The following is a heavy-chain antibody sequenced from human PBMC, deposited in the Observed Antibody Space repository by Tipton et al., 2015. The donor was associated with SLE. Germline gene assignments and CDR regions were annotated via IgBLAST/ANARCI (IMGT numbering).Heavy chain of an antibody. CDR1: RFTFSTFW. CDR2: ISWNGYDI. Sequence: SLRLSCTASRFTFSTFWMSWVRQAPGKGLEWVSSISWNGYDIAYADSVRGRFNISRDNAKNFLYLHMNSLRPEDTALYYCAKDSSGYYDNSFDYWGRGTLVTVSS. D-gene: IGHD3-22*01. CDR3: AKDSSGYYDNSFDY. J-gene: IGHJ4*02. V-gene: IGHV3-9*01.